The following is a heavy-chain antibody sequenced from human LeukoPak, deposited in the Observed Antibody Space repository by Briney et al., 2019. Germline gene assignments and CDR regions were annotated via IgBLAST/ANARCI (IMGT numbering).Heavy chain of an antibody. V-gene: IGHV3-21*01. CDR2: ISSSSSYI. Sequence: PGGSLRLSCAASGFTFSSYSMNWVRQAPGKGLEWVSSISSSSSYIYYADSVKGRFTISRDNAKKSLYLQMNSLRAEDTAVYYCAREQVVVVPAALDYWGQGTLVTVSS. CDR1: GFTFSSYS. CDR3: AREQVVVVPAALDY. D-gene: IGHD2-2*01. J-gene: IGHJ4*02.